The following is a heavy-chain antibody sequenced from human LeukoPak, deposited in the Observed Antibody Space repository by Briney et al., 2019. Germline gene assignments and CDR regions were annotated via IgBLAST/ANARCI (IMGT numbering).Heavy chain of an antibody. D-gene: IGHD4-23*01. CDR1: GLTFSNAW. Sequence: GGSLRLSCAVSGLTFSNAWMSWVRQAPGKGLEWVGRIKSTTVDGTPEYAAPVKGRFTISRDDSKNTVYLQMNSLKTEDTAVYYCTTGPGNSGYWGQGALVTVSS. J-gene: IGHJ4*02. CDR3: TTGPGNSGY. CDR2: IKSTTVDGTP. V-gene: IGHV3-15*01.